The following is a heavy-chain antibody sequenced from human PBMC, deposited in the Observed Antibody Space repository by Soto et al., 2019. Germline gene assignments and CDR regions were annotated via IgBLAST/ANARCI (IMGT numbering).Heavy chain of an antibody. Sequence: GSLRLSCAASGFTFSNAWMNWVRQAPGKGLEWVGRIKSKTDGGTTDYAAPVKGRLTISRDDSKNTLYLQMNSLKTEDTAVYYCTTPRGPDYYDSSGFRKNYYYYYGMDVWGQGTTVTVSS. CDR2: IKSKTDGGTT. D-gene: IGHD3-22*01. CDR3: TTPRGPDYYDSSGFRKNYYYYYGMDV. V-gene: IGHV3-15*07. CDR1: GFTFSNAW. J-gene: IGHJ6*02.